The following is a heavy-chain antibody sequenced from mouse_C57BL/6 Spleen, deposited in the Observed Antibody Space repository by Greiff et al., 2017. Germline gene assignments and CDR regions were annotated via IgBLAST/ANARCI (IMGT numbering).Heavy chain of an antibody. CDR3: ARSYYSNYFDY. J-gene: IGHJ2*01. D-gene: IGHD2-5*01. V-gene: IGHV7-3*01. CDR2: IRNKANGYTT. Sequence: EVQGVESGGGLVQPGGSLSLSCAASGFTFTDYYMSWVRQPPGQALEWLGFIRNKANGYTTEYSASVKGRFTISRDNSQSILYLQMNALRAEDSATYYCARSYYSNYFDYWGQGTTLTVSS. CDR1: GFTFTDYY.